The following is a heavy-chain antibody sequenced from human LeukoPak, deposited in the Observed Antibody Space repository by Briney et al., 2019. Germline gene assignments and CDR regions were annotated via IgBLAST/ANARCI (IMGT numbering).Heavy chain of an antibody. V-gene: IGHV3-21*01. Sequence: GGSLRLSCAASGFTFSSYSMSWVRQAPGKGLEWVSSISSSSSYIYYADSVKGRFTISRDNAKNPLYLQMNSLRAEDAAVYYCARYALAPFDYWGQGTLATVSS. CDR2: ISSSSSYI. CDR1: GFTFSSYS. CDR3: ARYALAPFDY. J-gene: IGHJ4*02.